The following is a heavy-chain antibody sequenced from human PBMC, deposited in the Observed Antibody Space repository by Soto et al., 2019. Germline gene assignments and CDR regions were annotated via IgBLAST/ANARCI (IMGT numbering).Heavy chain of an antibody. Sequence: ASVKVSCKASGYTFTGYYMHWVRQAPGQGLEWMGWINPNSGGTNYAQKFQGWVTMTRDTSISTAYMELSRLRSDDTAVYYCARDTHSSGWYKRGAFDIWGQGTMVT. CDR1: GYTFTGYY. V-gene: IGHV1-2*04. D-gene: IGHD6-19*01. J-gene: IGHJ3*02. CDR2: INPNSGGT. CDR3: ARDTHSSGWYKRGAFDI.